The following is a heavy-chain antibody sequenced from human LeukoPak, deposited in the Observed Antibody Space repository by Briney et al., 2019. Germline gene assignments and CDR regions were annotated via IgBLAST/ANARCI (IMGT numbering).Heavy chain of an antibody. V-gene: IGHV4-59*12. CDR3: ARNRDGYNSFDY. J-gene: IGHJ4*02. D-gene: IGHD5-24*01. Sequence: SETLSLTCTVSGGSISSYYWSWIRQPPGKGLEWIGYIYYSGSTNYNPSLRSRVTISVDTSKNHFSLKLSSVTAADTAVYYCARNRDGYNSFDYWGQGTLVTVSS. CDR1: GGSISSYY. CDR2: IYYSGST.